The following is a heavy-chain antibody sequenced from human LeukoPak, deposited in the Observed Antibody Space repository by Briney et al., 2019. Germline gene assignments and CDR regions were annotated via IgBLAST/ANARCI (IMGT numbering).Heavy chain of an antibody. CDR3: ARAHYYDSSGYYPPAFDI. CDR2: IYTSGST. V-gene: IGHV4-61*02. Sequence: SQTLSLTCTVSGGSISSGSYYWSWIRQPAGKGLEWIGRIYTSGSTNYDPSLKSRVTISVDTSKNQSSLKLSSVTAADTAVYYCARAHYYDSSGYYPPAFDIWGQGTMVTVSS. D-gene: IGHD3-22*01. J-gene: IGHJ3*02. CDR1: GGSISSGSYY.